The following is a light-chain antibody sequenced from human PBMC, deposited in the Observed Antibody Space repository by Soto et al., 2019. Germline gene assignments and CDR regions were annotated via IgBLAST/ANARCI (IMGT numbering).Light chain of an antibody. Sequence: QSALTQPPSASGSPGQSVTISCTGTSSDVGGYNYVSWYQHHPGKAPKLMIYEVSKRPSGVPDRFSGSKSGNTASLTVSGLQAEDEADYYCSSYGGSNNFHYVFGTGTKVTVL. J-gene: IGLJ1*01. CDR3: SSYGGSNNFHYV. V-gene: IGLV2-8*01. CDR2: EVS. CDR1: SSDVGGYNY.